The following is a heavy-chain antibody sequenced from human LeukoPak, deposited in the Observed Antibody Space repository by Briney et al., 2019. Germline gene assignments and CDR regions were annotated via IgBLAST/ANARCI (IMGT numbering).Heavy chain of an antibody. J-gene: IGHJ4*02. CDR2: INSDGSTT. CDR1: GFTFSSYW. D-gene: IGHD6-13*01. V-gene: IGHV3-74*01. CDR3: ATIAAAVDY. Sequence: GGSLRLSCVVSGFTFSSYWMHWVRQAPGKGLVWVSRINSDGSTTTYADSVKGRFTISRDNAKNSLYLQMNSLRAEDTAVYYCATIAAAVDYWGQGTLVTVSS.